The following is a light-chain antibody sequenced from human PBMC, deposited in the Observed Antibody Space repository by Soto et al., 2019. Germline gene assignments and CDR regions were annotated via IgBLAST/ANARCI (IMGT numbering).Light chain of an antibody. CDR2: YDS. CDR1: NIGSKS. CDR3: PVWDSRSGHPV. J-gene: IGLJ3*02. Sequence: SYELTQPPSVSVAPGKTARITCGGNNIGSKSVHWYQQKPGQPPVLVIYYDSDRPSGIPERFSGSNSVNTATLTISRVEAGDEADYYCPVWDSRSGHPVFGGGTKVTVL. V-gene: IGLV3-21*04.